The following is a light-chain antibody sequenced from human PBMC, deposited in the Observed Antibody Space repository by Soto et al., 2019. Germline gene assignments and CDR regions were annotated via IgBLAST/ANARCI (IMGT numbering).Light chain of an antibody. CDR1: QGISSY. Sequence: DIQLTQSPSFLSASVGDRVTITCRASQGISSYLAWYQQKPGKAPKLLIYAASTLQSGVPSRFSGSGSGTGFTLTISSLQPEVFATYYCQQLNSYTFTFGPGTKVDIK. V-gene: IGKV1-9*01. J-gene: IGKJ3*01. CDR2: AAS. CDR3: QQLNSYTFT.